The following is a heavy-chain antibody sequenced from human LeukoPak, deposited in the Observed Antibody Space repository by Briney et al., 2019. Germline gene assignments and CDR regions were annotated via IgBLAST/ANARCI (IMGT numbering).Heavy chain of an antibody. CDR3: ARGRHPGPTWISEY. V-gene: IGHV1-8*01. D-gene: IGHD5-12*01. Sequence: ASVKVSCKASEYTFTSYDINWVRQATGQGLEWMGWMNPNSGNTGYAQKFQGRVTMTRNTSINTAYTELSSLRFEDTAVYYCARGRHPGPTWISEYWGQGTLVTVSS. CDR2: MNPNSGNT. CDR1: EYTFTSYD. J-gene: IGHJ4*02.